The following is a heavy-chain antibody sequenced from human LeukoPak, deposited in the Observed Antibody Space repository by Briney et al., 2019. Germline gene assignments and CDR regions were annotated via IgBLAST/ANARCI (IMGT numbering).Heavy chain of an antibody. V-gene: IGHV3-7*04. CDR2: IKQDGSDA. Sequence: GGSLRLSCAASGFTFSYYWMTWVRQAPGKGLEWVAKIKQDGSDAYYVDSVKGRFTISKDNAENSLYLQMNSLRAEDTAVYYCARARPGGYFDYWGQGTLVTVSS. J-gene: IGHJ4*02. CDR1: GFTFSYYW. CDR3: ARARPGGYFDY. D-gene: IGHD2-15*01.